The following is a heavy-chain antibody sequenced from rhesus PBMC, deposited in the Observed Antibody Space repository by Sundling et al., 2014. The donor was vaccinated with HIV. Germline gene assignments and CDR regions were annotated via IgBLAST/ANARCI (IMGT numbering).Heavy chain of an antibody. CDR2: VNSGGGNT. D-gene: IGHD2-21*01. V-gene: IGHV3-103*01. CDR3: AKEGFGILYWSTDV. Sequence: EVQLVETGGGLVQPGGSLKLSCAASGFTFSSYDMSWVRQAPGKGLEWVSAVNSGGGNTYYADSVKGRFTISRDNSKNTLSLQMNSLRAEDTAVYYCAKEGFGILYWSTDVWGPGVLVTVSS. CDR1: GFTFSSYD. J-gene: IGHJ5-1*01.